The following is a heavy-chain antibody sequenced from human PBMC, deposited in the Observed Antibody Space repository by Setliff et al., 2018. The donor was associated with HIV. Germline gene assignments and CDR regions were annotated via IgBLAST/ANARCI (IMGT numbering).Heavy chain of an antibody. V-gene: IGHV3-23*01. CDR1: GFTFNSYA. CDR3: ARDDDYAFDI. J-gene: IGHJ3*02. D-gene: IGHD3-16*01. Sequence: GSLRLSCAASGFTFNSYAMSWVRQAPGKGLEWVATMSGSTGGTYYADSVKGRFTISRDNSKNTLSLQMNSLGAEDTAVYYCARDDDYAFDIWGQGTVVTV. CDR2: MSGSTGGT.